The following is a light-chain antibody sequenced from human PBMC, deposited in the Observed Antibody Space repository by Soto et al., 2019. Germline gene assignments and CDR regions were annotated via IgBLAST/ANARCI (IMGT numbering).Light chain of an antibody. CDR3: QTWGTGPAV. CDR1: SGHSSYA. Sequence: QPVLTQSPSASASLGASVKLTCTLSSGHSSYAIAWHQQQTEKGPRYLMKLNSDGSHSKGDGIPARFSGSSSGAERYLTISSLQSEDEADYYCQTWGTGPAVFGGGTPLNVL. V-gene: IGLV4-69*01. J-gene: IGLJ7*01. CDR2: LNSDGSH.